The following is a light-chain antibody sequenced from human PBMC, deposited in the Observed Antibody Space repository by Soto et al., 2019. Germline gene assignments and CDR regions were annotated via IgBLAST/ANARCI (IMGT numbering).Light chain of an antibody. CDR1: QSLLHRNGYKC. Sequence: DIVLTQSPLSLPVTPGEPASISCRSSQSLLHRNGYKCLDWYLQKPGQSPQLLIPLGSNRASGVPDRFSGSGSGTDFTLKISRVEAEDVGLYYCMQALQTPLTFGGGTKVDSK. CDR3: MQALQTPLT. V-gene: IGKV2-28*01. J-gene: IGKJ4*01. CDR2: LGS.